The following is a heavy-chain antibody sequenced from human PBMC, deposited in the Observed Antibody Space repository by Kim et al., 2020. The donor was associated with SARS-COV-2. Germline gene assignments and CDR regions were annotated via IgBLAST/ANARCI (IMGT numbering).Heavy chain of an antibody. CDR3: AKDSHYDSSGDYFGNH. CDR2: IDGSGDRT. V-gene: IGHV3-23*01. D-gene: IGHD3-22*01. J-gene: IGHJ1*01. Sequence: GGSLRLSCEGSGFTFSAYAMTWVRQAPGTGLEWVATIDGSGDRTYNSDSLKGRFTISRDNSKNTLYLQMDTLRADDTAVYYCAKDSHYDSSGDYFGNHWG. CDR1: GFTFSAYA.